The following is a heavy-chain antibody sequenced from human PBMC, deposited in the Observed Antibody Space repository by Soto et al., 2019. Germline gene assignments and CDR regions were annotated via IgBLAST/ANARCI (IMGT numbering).Heavy chain of an antibody. V-gene: IGHV3-21*01. CDR3: ARGSAFIGLDY. D-gene: IGHD1-26*01. CDR2: IGTSGSYI. CDR1: GFICSRYS. J-gene: IGHJ4*02. Sequence: WGSLRLSCAVSGFICSRYSMNWVRQAPGKGLEWVSSIGTSGSYIYDTDSVKGRFTISRDNTKDSLYLQMNSLRAEDTAIYYCARGSAFIGLDYWGQGTPVTVSS.